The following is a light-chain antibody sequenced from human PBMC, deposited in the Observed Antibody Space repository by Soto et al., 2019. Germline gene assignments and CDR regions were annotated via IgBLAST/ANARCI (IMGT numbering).Light chain of an antibody. J-gene: IGKJ5*01. CDR2: AAS. V-gene: IGKV1-39*01. CDR1: QDISNY. Sequence: DIHMTQSASSLSASIVDRVTITFQASQDISNYLNWYQQKPGKAPKLLIYAASSLQSGVPSRFSGSGSGTDFTLTISSLQPEDFATYYCQQSYSTIPFGQGTRLEIK. CDR3: QQSYSTIP.